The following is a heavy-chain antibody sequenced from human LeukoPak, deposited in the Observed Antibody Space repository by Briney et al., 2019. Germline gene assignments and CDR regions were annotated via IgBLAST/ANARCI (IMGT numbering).Heavy chain of an antibody. V-gene: IGHV3-11*04. CDR2: ISSSGSTI. J-gene: IGHJ6*02. CDR1: GFTFSDYY. D-gene: IGHD3-10*01. Sequence: GGSLRLSCAASGFTFSDYYMSWIRQAPGKGLEWVSYISSSGSTIYYADSVKGRFTISSDNAKNSLYLQMNSLRAEDTAVYYRARDERGDYYGSGSYYGYYGMDVWGQGTTVTVSS. CDR3: ARDERGDYYGSGSYYGYYGMDV.